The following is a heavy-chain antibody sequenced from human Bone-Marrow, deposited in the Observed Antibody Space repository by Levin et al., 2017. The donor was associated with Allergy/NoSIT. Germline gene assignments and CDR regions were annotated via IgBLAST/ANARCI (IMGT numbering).Heavy chain of an antibody. D-gene: IGHD2-2*01. CDR3: VAGRVPAALDDAFDI. CDR2: IRSKTHNYAT. Sequence: PGESLKISCAASGFTFSGSAMHWVRQASGKGLEWVGRIRSKTHNYATAYGESVKGRFTVARDDSKNTAYLQMNSLRNEDTAMYHCVAGRVPAALDDAFDIWGQGTMVTVSS. J-gene: IGHJ3*02. V-gene: IGHV3-73*01. CDR1: GFTFSGSA.